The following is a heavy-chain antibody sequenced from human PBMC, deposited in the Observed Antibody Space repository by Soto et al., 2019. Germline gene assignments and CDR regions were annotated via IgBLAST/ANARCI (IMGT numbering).Heavy chain of an antibody. V-gene: IGHV3-33*01. CDR3: ARDPLGSGWSYYGMDV. J-gene: IGHJ6*02. CDR2: IWYDGSNK. CDR1: GFTFSSYG. D-gene: IGHD6-19*01. Sequence: QVQLVESGGGVVQPGRSLRLSCAASGFTFSSYGMHWVRQAPGKGLEWVAVIWYDGSNKYYADSVKGRFTISRDNSKNTLYLQMNSLRAEDTAVYYCARDPLGSGWSYYGMDVWGQGTTVTVSS.